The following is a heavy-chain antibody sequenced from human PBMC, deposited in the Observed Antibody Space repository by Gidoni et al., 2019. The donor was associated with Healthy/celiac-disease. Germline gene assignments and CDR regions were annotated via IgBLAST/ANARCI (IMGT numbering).Heavy chain of an antibody. J-gene: IGHJ4*02. Sequence: EVQLVESGGGLVQPGGSLRLSCAASGFTFSSYSMNWVRQAPGKGLEWVSYISSSSSTIYYADSVKGRFTISRDNAKNSLYLQMNSLRDEDTAVYYCARDMGYGDYSPTFDYWGQGTLVTVSS. D-gene: IGHD4-17*01. CDR1: GFTFSSYS. CDR2: ISSSSSTI. CDR3: ARDMGYGDYSPTFDY. V-gene: IGHV3-48*02.